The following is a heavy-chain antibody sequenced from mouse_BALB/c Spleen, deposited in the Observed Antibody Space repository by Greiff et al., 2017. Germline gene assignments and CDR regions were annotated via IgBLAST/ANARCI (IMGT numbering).Heavy chain of an antibody. CDR3: ASPDRYDGRFAY. J-gene: IGHJ3*01. D-gene: IGHD2-14*01. CDR2: ISSGGSYT. V-gene: IGHV5-6*01. CDR1: GFTFSSYG. Sequence: EVKLVESGGDLVKPGGSLKLSCAASGFTFSSYGMSWVRQTPAKRLEWVATISSGGSYTYYPDSVKGRFTISRDNAKNTLYLQMSSLKSEDTAMYYCASPDRYDGRFAYWGQGTLVTVSA.